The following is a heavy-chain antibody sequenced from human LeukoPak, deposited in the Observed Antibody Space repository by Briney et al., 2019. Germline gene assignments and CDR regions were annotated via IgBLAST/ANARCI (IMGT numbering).Heavy chain of an antibody. CDR1: GYTFTGYY. V-gene: IGHV1-2*02. D-gene: IGHD1-1*01. CDR2: INPNSGGT. CDR3: AVNWDPLQEFYI. Sequence: GASVKVSCKPSGYTFTGYYMLWVRPAPGQGLEWMGWINPNSGGTNYAQKFQGRVTMTRDTSISTAYMELSRLRSDDTAVYYCAVNWDPLQEFYIWGQGRKCTVSS. J-gene: IGHJ3*02.